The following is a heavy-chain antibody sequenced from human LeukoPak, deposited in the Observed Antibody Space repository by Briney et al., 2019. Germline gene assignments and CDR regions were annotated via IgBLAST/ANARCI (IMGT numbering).Heavy chain of an antibody. CDR2: ISSSSSTI. CDR3: AREYDFWSGYYGY. D-gene: IGHD3-3*01. V-gene: IGHV3-48*01. CDR1: GFTFSSYG. Sequence: GGSLRLSCAASGFTFSSYGMHWVRQAPGKGLEWVSYISSSSSTIYYADSVKGRFTISRDNAKNSLYLQMNSLRAEDTAVYYCAREYDFWSGYYGYWGQGTLVTVSS. J-gene: IGHJ4*02.